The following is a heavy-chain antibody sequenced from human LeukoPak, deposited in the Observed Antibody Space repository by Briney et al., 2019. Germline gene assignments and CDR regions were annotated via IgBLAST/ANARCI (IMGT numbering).Heavy chain of an antibody. Sequence: PSETLSLTCTVSGYSISSAYYWGWIRPPPGEGLEWIGSMYHNGSTYYNPSLKSRLTISADTSKDQFSLKLSSVTASDTAMYYCARMKLGIVWGQGTLVTVSS. CDR1: GYSISSAYY. CDR2: MYHNGST. D-gene: IGHD7-27*01. J-gene: IGHJ4*02. CDR3: ARMKLGIV. V-gene: IGHV4-38-2*02.